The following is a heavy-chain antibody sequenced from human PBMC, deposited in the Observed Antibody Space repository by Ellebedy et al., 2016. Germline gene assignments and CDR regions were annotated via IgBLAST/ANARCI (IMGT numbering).Heavy chain of an antibody. Sequence: SETLSLTXTVSGGSISSYYWSWIRQPPGKGLEWIGYIYYSGSTNYNPSLKSRVTISVDTSKNQFSLKLSSVTAADTAVYYCARTVTSIAAAGNYYYYGMDVWGQGTTVTVSS. J-gene: IGHJ6*02. CDR3: ARTVTSIAAAGNYYYYGMDV. CDR1: GGSISSYY. CDR2: IYYSGST. V-gene: IGHV4-59*01. D-gene: IGHD6-13*01.